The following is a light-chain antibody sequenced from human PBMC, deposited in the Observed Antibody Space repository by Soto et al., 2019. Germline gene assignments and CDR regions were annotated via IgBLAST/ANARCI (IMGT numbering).Light chain of an antibody. CDR3: QQYNSYST. CDR2: DSS. J-gene: IGKJ2*01. V-gene: IGKV1-5*01. CDR1: QSINNW. Sequence: DIQMTQSPSTLSASVGDRVTITCRASQSINNWLAWYQQKPGKAPKLLIYDSSSLKNGVPSRFSGSGSGTEFTITISSLQPDGFATYHCQQYNSYSTFGQGTKLEIK.